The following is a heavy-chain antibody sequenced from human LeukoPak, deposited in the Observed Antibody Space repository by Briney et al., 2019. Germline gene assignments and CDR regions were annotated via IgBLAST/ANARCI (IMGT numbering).Heavy chain of an antibody. V-gene: IGHV4-61*02. Sequence: PSETLSLTCTVSGYSISSGSYYWSWIRQPAGKGLEWIGRIYTSGSTNYNPSLKSRVTISVDTSKNQFSLKLSSVTAADTAVYYCARHRDYDNQEYDYWGQGTLVTVSS. D-gene: IGHD3-22*01. CDR3: ARHRDYDNQEYDY. CDR2: IYTSGST. CDR1: GYSISSGSYY. J-gene: IGHJ4*02.